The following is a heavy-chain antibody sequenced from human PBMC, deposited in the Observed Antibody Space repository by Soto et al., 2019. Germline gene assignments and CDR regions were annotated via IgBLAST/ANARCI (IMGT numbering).Heavy chain of an antibody. Sequence: SVKVSCKASGGTFSSYAISWVRQAPGQGLEWMGGIIPIFGTANYAQKFQGRVTITADKSTSTAYMELSSLRSEDTAVYYCARTVGSGSYYSDYWGQGTLVTVSS. CDR2: IIPIFGTA. V-gene: IGHV1-69*06. D-gene: IGHD3-10*01. J-gene: IGHJ4*02. CDR3: ARTVGSGSYYSDY. CDR1: GGTFSSYA.